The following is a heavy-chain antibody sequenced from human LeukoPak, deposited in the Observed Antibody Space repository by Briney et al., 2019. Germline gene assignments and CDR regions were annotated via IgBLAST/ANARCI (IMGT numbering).Heavy chain of an antibody. D-gene: IGHD2-21*01. J-gene: IGHJ6*03. CDR2: ITGSGGST. CDR1: RFTFSSYA. V-gene: IGHV3-23*01. CDR3: AKGPGPGYYFYYMDV. Sequence: GGSLRLSCAASRFTFSSYAMSWVRQAPGKGLEWVSAITGSGGSTYYADSVKGRFTISRDNPKNTLYLQMNSLRAEDTAVYYCAKGPGPGYYFYYMDVWGQGTTVTVSS.